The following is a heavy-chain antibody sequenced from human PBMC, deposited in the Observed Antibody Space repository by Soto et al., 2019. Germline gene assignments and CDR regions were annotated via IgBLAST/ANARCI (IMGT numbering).Heavy chain of an antibody. CDR3: ARDNHDYGDYVAYVFDY. CDR2: INPNSGGT. V-gene: IGHV1-2*04. CDR1: GYTFTGYY. D-gene: IGHD4-17*01. J-gene: IGHJ4*02. Sequence: QVQLVQSGAEVKKPGASVKVSCKASGYTFTGYYMHWVRQAPGQGLEWMGWINPNSGGTNYAQKFQGWLTMTRDTSISTPYMELSRLRSDDTAVYYCARDNHDYGDYVAYVFDYWGQGTLVTVSS.